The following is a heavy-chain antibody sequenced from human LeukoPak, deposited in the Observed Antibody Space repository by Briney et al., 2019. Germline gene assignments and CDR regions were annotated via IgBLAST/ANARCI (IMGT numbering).Heavy chain of an antibody. V-gene: IGHV1-69*02. D-gene: IGHD4-17*01. Sequence: GASVKVSCKASRGTFSSYTISWVRQAPGQGLEWMGRIIPILGIANYAQKLQGRVTMTTDTSTSTAYMELRSLRSDDTAVYYCARTAVTTAAFDIWGQGTMVTVSS. CDR1: RGTFSSYT. CDR2: IIPILGIA. J-gene: IGHJ3*02. CDR3: ARTAVTTAAFDI.